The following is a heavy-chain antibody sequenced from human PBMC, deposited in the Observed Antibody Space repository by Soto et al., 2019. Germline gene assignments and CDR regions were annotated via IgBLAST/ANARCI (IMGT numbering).Heavy chain of an antibody. D-gene: IGHD6-6*01. Sequence: GSLRLSCAASGFTVSSNYMSWVRQAPGKGLEWVSVIYSGGITFYADSVKGRFTISRDNSKNTLCLQMNNLRGEDTAVYYCVRDFGSSSEGGMDVWGQGTTVTVSS. J-gene: IGHJ6*02. CDR2: IYSGGIT. CDR1: GFTVSSNY. V-gene: IGHV3-53*01. CDR3: VRDFGSSSEGGMDV.